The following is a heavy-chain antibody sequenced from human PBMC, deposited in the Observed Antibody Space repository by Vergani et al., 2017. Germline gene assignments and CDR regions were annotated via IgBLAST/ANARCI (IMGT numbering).Heavy chain of an antibody. CDR2: IRYDGSNK. Sequence: QVQLVESGGGVVQPGGSLRLSCAASGFTFSSYGMHWVRQAPGKGLEWVAFIRYDGSNKYYADSVKGRFTISRDNSKNTLYLQMNSLRAEDTAVYYCARGWNYDFWSGSTQVDYWGQGTLVTVSS. CDR1: GFTFSSYG. CDR3: ARGWNYDFWSGSTQVDY. V-gene: IGHV3-30*02. D-gene: IGHD3-3*01. J-gene: IGHJ4*02.